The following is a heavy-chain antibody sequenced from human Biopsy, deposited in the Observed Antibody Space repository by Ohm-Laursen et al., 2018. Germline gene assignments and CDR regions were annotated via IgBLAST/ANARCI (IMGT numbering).Heavy chain of an antibody. V-gene: IGHV4-59*01. Sequence: SATLSLTCTVSGVSISTYYWSWIRQFPGRGLEWIAYIYYSGSTDYNPSLKSRVTISLDTSKNQFSLKLSSVTAADTAIYYCAREAIGVATAFDIWGQGTRVTVSS. J-gene: IGHJ3*02. CDR2: IYYSGST. CDR1: GVSISTYY. D-gene: IGHD5-12*01. CDR3: AREAIGVATAFDI.